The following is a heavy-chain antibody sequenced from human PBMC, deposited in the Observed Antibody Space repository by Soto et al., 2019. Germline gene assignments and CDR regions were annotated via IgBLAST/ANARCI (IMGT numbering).Heavy chain of an antibody. Sequence: QVQLVDSGGGEVQPGRSLTISCAASGFTFSTYGMHWVRQTPGKGLEWVAVISYDGTNKFYSDSVKGRFTISRDNFKNTLTLQMNSLRADDTAVYSCAKDLQSYGDYDYYCYGMDVWGLGTGVTVSS. J-gene: IGHJ6*02. CDR3: AKDLQSYGDYDYYCYGMDV. CDR1: GFTFSTYG. D-gene: IGHD4-17*01. V-gene: IGHV3-30*18. CDR2: ISYDGTNK.